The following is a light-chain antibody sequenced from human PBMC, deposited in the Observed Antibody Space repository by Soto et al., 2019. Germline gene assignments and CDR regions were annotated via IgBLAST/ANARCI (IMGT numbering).Light chain of an antibody. V-gene: IGLV2-14*01. Sequence: QSAQTQPASVSGSPGQSITISCTGTSSDVGGYKYVSWYQHHPGKAPKLMIYEVSNRPSGVSNRFSGSKSGNTASLTISGLQAEDEADYYCCSYTSSSILMFGGGTKLTVL. CDR3: CSYTSSSILM. J-gene: IGLJ3*02. CDR2: EVS. CDR1: SSDVGGYKY.